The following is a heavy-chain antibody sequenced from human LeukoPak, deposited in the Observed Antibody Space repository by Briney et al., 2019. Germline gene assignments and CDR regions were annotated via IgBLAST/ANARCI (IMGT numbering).Heavy chain of an antibody. Sequence: SETLSLTCTVSGGYISSSSYYWGWIRQPPGKGLEWIGSIYYSGSTYYNPSLKSRVTISVDTSKNQFSLKLSSVTAADTAVYYCARAGSVAAIYDYVWGSYRPPKYFDYWGQGTLVTVSS. CDR2: IYYSGST. J-gene: IGHJ4*02. V-gene: IGHV4-39*07. D-gene: IGHD3-16*02. CDR1: GGYISSSSYY. CDR3: ARAGSVAAIYDYVWGSYRPPKYFDY.